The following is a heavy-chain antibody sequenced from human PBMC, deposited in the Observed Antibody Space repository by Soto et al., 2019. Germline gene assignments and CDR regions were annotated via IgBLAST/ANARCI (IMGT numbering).Heavy chain of an antibody. J-gene: IGHJ4*02. CDR1: GGSISSSSYY. D-gene: IGHD3-10*01. CDR3: ARQPKYYGSGSPFLRFDY. CDR2: IYYSGST. V-gene: IGHV4-39*01. Sequence: QLQLQESGPGLVKPSETLSLTCTVSGGSISSSSYYWGWIRQPPGKGLEWIGSIYYSGSTYYNPSLKSRVTISVDTSKNQFSLKLSSVTAADTAVYYCARQPKYYGSGSPFLRFDYWGQGTLVTVSS.